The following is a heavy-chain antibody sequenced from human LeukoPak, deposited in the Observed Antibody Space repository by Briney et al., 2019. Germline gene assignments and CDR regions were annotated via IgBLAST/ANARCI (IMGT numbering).Heavy chain of an antibody. Sequence: ASVKVSCKASGYNFISYYMHWVRQAPGQGLEWMGIINPSGGSTSYAQKFQDRVTMTRDTSTSTVYMELSSLKSEDSAVYYCAGFFYDNSGDAFDIWGQGTMVTVSS. V-gene: IGHV1-46*03. CDR2: INPSGGST. CDR3: AGFFYDNSGDAFDI. J-gene: IGHJ3*02. D-gene: IGHD3-22*01. CDR1: GYNFISYY.